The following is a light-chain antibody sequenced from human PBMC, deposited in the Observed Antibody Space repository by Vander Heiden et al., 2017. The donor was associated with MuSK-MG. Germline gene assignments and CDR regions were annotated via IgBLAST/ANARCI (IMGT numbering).Light chain of an antibody. Sequence: DTQTTQSPSSLSASVGARVTITCRASQSISTYLNWYQQKAGKAPKLLIYATSTLQSGVPSRFSGSGSRTDFTLTISSLQPEDFAAYYCQQNYSSPLTFGGGTKVEIK. CDR3: QQNYSSPLT. J-gene: IGKJ4*01. CDR2: ATS. V-gene: IGKV1-39*01. CDR1: QSISTY.